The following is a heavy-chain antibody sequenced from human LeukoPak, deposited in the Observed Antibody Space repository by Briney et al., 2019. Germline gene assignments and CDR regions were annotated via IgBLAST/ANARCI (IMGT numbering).Heavy chain of an antibody. V-gene: IGHV3-23*01. CDR3: ATGSAWAFDY. CDR1: GFAFSTYA. J-gene: IGHJ4*02. CDR2: FSGNAAST. D-gene: IGHD6-19*01. Sequence: GGSLRLSCAASGFAFSTYAMSWVRQAPGKGLEWVSTFSGNAASTYYADSVKGRFTISRDNSKNTVYLQMNSLRPEDTAVFYCATGSAWAFDYWGRGTLVTVSS.